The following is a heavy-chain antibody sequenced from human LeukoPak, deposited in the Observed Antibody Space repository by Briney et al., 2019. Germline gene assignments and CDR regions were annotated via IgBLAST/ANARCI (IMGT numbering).Heavy chain of an antibody. CDR2: IWYDGSNK. CDR3: ARNVAALWSGPYGMDV. CDR1: GFTFSSYG. D-gene: IGHD3-10*01. Sequence: GGSLRLSCAASGFTFSSYGMHWVRQAPGKGLEWVAVIWYDGSNKYYADSVKGRFTISRDNSKNTLYLQMNSLRAEDTAVYYCARNVAALWSGPYGMDVWGQGTTVTVSS. J-gene: IGHJ6*02. V-gene: IGHV3-33*01.